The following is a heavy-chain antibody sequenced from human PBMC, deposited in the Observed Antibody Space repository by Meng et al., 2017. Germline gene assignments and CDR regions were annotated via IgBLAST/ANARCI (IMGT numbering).Heavy chain of an antibody. Sequence: GESLKISCPASGFTFSSYSMNWVRQAPGKGLEWVASISSSSSYIYYADSVKGRFTISRDNAKNSLYLQMNSLRAEDTAVYYCARVDIVTGYYNYYYYGMDVWGQGTTVTVSS. CDR3: ARVDIVTGYYNYYYYGMDV. J-gene: IGHJ6*02. D-gene: IGHD3-9*01. CDR2: ISSSSSYI. V-gene: IGHV3-21*01. CDR1: GFTFSSYS.